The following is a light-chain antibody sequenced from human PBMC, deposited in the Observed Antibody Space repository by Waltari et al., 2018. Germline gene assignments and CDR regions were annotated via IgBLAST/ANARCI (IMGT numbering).Light chain of an antibody. CDR2: WAS. CDR3: QQYHSTPLT. J-gene: IGKJ4*01. CDR1: QSVLYSSNNKNY. Sequence: DIVMTQSPDLLSVSLGERATINCKSSQSVLYSSNNKNYLAWYQQKPGQPPKLLMYWASTRESGVPDRFSGSGSGTDFTLTISSLQAEDVAVYFCQQYHSTPLTFGGGTNVEI. V-gene: IGKV4-1*01.